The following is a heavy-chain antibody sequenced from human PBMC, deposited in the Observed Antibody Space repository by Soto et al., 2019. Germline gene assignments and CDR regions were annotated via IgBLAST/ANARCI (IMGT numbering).Heavy chain of an antibody. V-gene: IGHV3-7*01. CDR2: TRQDGGQS. CDR3: VTDGSTGWYFDS. CDR1: GFTLSSYW. J-gene: IGHJ4*02. D-gene: IGHD6-19*01. Sequence: EVQLVESGGGLVQPGGSLRLSCEASGFTLSSYWMSWIRQAPGKGLEWVASTRQDGGQSYLVDSLQGRFTISRDNAKNSVYLQMNSLRAEDTAVYYCVTDGSTGWYFDSWGQGPLVTVSS.